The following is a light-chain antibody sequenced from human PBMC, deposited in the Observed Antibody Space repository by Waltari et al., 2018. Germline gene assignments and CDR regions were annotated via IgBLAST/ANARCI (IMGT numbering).Light chain of an antibody. CDR3: ATWDDRLTGVV. CDR1: NSNIGSNV. CDR2: SSS. Sequence: QSALTQPPSASGTPGQTVTIFCSGGNSNIGSNVVNWYQQVPGTAPKLLIFSSSCRPSGVPYSFSGSKSGSSAAQAISGLQYGDEGDYYCATWDDRLTGVVFGGGTKVTV. J-gene: IGLJ2*01. V-gene: IGLV1-44*01.